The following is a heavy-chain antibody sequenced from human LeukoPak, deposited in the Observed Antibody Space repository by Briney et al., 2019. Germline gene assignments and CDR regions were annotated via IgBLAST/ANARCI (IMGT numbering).Heavy chain of an antibody. CDR2: ISGSGGST. D-gene: IGHD2-15*01. J-gene: IGHJ6*02. CDR3: AKATQGKIVVVVAAKLNYYYYGMDV. CDR1: GFTFSTYA. Sequence: SGGSLRLSCAASGFTFSTYAMSWVRQAAGKGLGWVAAISGSGGSTYYADSVKGRFTISRDNSKNTLYLQMNSLRAEDTAVYYCAKATQGKIVVVVAAKLNYYYYGMDVWGQGTTVTVSS. V-gene: IGHV3-23*01.